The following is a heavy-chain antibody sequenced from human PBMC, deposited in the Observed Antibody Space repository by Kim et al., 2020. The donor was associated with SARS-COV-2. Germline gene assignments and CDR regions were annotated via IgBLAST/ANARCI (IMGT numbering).Heavy chain of an antibody. CDR2: ISYDGSNK. CDR1: GFTFSSYA. CDR3: ARARGANYYSVMDV. V-gene: IGHV3-30-3*01. J-gene: IGHJ6*02. Sequence: GGSLRLSCAASGFTFSSYAMHWVRQAPGKGLEWVAVISYDGSNKYYADSVKGRFTISRDNSKNTLYLQMNSLRAEDTAVYYCARARGANYYSVMDVWG. D-gene: IGHD3-10*01.